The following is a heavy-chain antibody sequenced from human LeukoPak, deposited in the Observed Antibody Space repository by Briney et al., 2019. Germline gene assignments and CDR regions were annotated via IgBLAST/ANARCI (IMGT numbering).Heavy chain of an antibody. V-gene: IGHV3-9*01. CDR3: AKSDSSGYHPLQH. CDR1: GFTFDDFS. J-gene: IGHJ1*01. CDR2: ISWNSGTI. D-gene: IGHD3-22*01. Sequence: GGSLRLSCAASGFTFDDFSMHWVRQAPGKGLEWVSSISWNSGTIDYADSVKGRFTISRDNAKNSLYLQMNSLRPEDTALYYCAKSDSSGYHPLQHWGQGTLVTVSS.